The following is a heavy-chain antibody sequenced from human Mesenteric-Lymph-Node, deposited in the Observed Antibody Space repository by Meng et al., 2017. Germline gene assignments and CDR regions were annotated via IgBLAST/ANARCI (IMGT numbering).Heavy chain of an antibody. CDR1: GGSFSGYY. J-gene: IGHJ4*02. V-gene: IGHV4-34*01. CDR2: INHSGST. Sequence: SETLSLTCAVYGGSFSGYYWSWIRQPPGKGLEWIGEINHSGSTNYNPSLKSRVTISVDTSKNQFSLKLSSVTAADTAVYYCARGEEQLVVYYFDYWGQGTLVTVSS. D-gene: IGHD6-6*01. CDR3: ARGEEQLVVYYFDY.